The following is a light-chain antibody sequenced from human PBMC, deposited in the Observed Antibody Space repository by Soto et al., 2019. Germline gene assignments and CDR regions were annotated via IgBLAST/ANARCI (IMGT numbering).Light chain of an antibody. J-gene: IGLJ2*01. CDR2: RNN. CDR1: SSNIGSNY. Sequence: QSVLTQPPSASGTPGQRVTISCSGSSSNIGSNYVYWYQQLPGTAPKLLIYRNNQRPSGVPDRFSGSKSGTSASLAISGLRSEGEADYYCAAWDDSLSGLVFGGRTTVTVL. CDR3: AAWDDSLSGLV. V-gene: IGLV1-47*01.